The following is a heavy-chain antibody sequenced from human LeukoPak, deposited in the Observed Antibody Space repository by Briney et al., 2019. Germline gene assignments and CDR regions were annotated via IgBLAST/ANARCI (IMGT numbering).Heavy chain of an antibody. CDR2: INPNTGGT. J-gene: IGHJ4*02. V-gene: IGHV1-2*02. CDR3: ARETRNWNYDY. Sequence: ASVKVSCKTSGYTFTGYYIHWVRQAPGQGLQWMGWINPNTGGTNYAQKFQGRVSMTRDTSVSTAYMELGRLKSGDTAVYYCARETRNWNYDYWGQGTLVTVSS. D-gene: IGHD1-7*01. CDR1: GYTFTGYY.